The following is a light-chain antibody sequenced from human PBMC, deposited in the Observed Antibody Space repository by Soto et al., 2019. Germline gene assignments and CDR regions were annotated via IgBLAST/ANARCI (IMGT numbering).Light chain of an antibody. CDR1: QSVSNNY. Sequence: EIVFTQSPCTLSLTPGERATLSCRASQSVSNNYLACYQQNPGQAPRLLIYGASNMATGIPDRFSGSGSGTDFTLTISRLEPEDFAVYYCQQYGSSGTFGQGTKVDIK. CDR3: QQYGSSGT. J-gene: IGKJ1*01. CDR2: GAS. V-gene: IGKV3-20*01.